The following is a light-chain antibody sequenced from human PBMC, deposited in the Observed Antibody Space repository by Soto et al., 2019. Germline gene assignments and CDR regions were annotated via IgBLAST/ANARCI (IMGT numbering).Light chain of an antibody. Sequence: QSVLTQPRSVSGSPGQSVTISCTGTSSDVGGYNFVSWYQQHPGKAPKLMIYDVSKRPSGVPDRFSGSKSGNTASLTISGLQAEDEADYYCCSYAGSYTWVCGTGTKLTVL. CDR1: SSDVGGYNF. CDR3: CSYAGSYTWV. J-gene: IGLJ1*01. CDR2: DVS. V-gene: IGLV2-11*01.